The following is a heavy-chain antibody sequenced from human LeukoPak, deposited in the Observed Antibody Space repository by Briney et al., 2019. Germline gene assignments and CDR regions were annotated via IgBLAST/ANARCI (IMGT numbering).Heavy chain of an antibody. CDR3: ARESYYDSSGYPYFDY. CDR2: IYYSGST. D-gene: IGHD3-22*01. V-gene: IGHV4-59*01. CDR1: GGSISSYY. Sequence: SETPSLTCTVSGGSISSYYWSWIRQPPGKGLEWIGYIYYSGSTNYNPSLKSRVTISVDTSKNQFSLKLSSVTAADTAVYYCARESYYDSSGYPYFDYWGQGTLVTVSS. J-gene: IGHJ4*02.